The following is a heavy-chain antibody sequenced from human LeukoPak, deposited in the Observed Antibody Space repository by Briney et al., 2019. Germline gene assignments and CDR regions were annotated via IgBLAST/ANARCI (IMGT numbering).Heavy chain of an antibody. D-gene: IGHD5-18*01. V-gene: IGHV3-23*01. CDR2: ISGSGDST. CDR1: GFAFSSYA. Sequence: GGSLRLSCAASGFAFSSYAMSWVRQAPGKGLEWVSTISGSGDSTYYADSVKGRFTISRDNSKNTLYLQMNSLRAEDTAVYYCARDRGYSCGYWGQGTLVTVSS. CDR3: ARDRGYSCGY. J-gene: IGHJ4*02.